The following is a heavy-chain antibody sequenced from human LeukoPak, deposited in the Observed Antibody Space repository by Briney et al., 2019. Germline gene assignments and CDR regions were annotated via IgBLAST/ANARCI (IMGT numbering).Heavy chain of an antibody. D-gene: IGHD6-19*01. V-gene: IGHV3-23*01. CDR2: ISGSGDST. CDR1: RFTFSRYA. CDR3: AKDMLLEEQWLSPLPLDY. J-gene: IGHJ4*02. Sequence: GGSLRLSCAASRFTFSRYAMSWVRQAPGKGLQWVSAISGSGDSTYYADSVKGRFTVSRDNSKNTLYLQMNSLRAEDTAVYYCAKDMLLEEQWLSPLPLDYWGQGTLVTVSS.